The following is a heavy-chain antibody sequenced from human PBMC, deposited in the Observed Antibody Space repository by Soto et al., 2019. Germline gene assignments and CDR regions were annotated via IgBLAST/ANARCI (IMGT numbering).Heavy chain of an antibody. J-gene: IGHJ4*02. V-gene: IGHV3-23*01. CDR1: GFTFSSYA. CDR3: VKHQVSLVRGISPFDY. D-gene: IGHD3-10*01. Sequence: PGGSLRLSCAASGFTFSSYAMSWVRQAPGKGLEWVSAISDSGGSTYYADSVRGRLTISRDNSKNTVYLQMNSLRAEDTAVYYCVKHQVSLVRGISPFDYWGQGALVTVSS. CDR2: ISDSGGST.